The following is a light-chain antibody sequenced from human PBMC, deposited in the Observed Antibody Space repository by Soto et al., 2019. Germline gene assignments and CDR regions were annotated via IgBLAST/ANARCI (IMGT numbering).Light chain of an antibody. Sequence: QSVLTQPASVSGSPGQSITISCTGTSSDVAAYNFVSWYQQHPGEVPKLMIYEVIKMPSGISDRFSGSKSGNTASLTISGLQAEDEADYYCSAYTRSNTVIFGGGTKLTVL. CDR1: SSDVAAYNF. J-gene: IGLJ2*01. CDR3: SAYTRSNTVI. V-gene: IGLV2-14*03. CDR2: EVI.